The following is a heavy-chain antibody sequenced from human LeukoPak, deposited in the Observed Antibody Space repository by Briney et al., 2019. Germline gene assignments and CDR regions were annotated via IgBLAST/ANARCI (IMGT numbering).Heavy chain of an antibody. CDR3: PKDLVYYDSSPGAFDI. J-gene: IGHJ3*02. D-gene: IGHD3-22*01. CDR1: GFTFSSYG. V-gene: IGHV3-30*18. Sequence: GGSLRLSCAASGFTFSSYGMHWVRQAPGKGLEWVAVISYDGSNKYYADSVKGRFTISRDNSKNTLYLQMNSLRAEDTAVYYCPKDLVYYDSSPGAFDIWGQGTMVTVSS. CDR2: ISYDGSNK.